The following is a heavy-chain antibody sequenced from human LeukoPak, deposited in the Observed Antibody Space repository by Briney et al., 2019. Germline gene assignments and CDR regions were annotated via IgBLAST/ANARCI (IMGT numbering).Heavy chain of an antibody. D-gene: IGHD3-16*01. CDR2: IYYTGST. CDR1: GGSISSLY. Sequence: SETLSLTCSVSGGSISSLYWSWIRQPPGKGLEWIGYIYYTGSTNYNPSLKSRVTMFVDMSKNQFSLRLSSVTAADTAVYYCARDSGGGDFDYWGQGTLVTVSS. J-gene: IGHJ4*02. CDR3: ARDSGGGDFDY. V-gene: IGHV4-59*12.